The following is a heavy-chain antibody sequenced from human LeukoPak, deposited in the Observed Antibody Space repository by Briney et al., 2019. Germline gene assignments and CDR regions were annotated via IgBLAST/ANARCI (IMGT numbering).Heavy chain of an antibody. Sequence: ASVKVSCKASGYTFTSYDINWVRQAPGQGLEWMGWINPNSGGTNYAQKFQGRVTMTRDTSISTAYMELSRLRSDDTAVYYCARGGSYGSTDAFDIWGQGTMVTVSS. CDR3: ARGGSYGSTDAFDI. CDR1: GYTFTSYD. D-gene: IGHD1-26*01. CDR2: INPNSGGT. J-gene: IGHJ3*02. V-gene: IGHV1-2*02.